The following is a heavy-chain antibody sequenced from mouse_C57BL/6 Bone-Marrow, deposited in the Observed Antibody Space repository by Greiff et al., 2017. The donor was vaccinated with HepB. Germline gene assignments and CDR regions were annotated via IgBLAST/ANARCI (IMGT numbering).Heavy chain of an antibody. Sequence: DVKLQESGGDLVKPGGSLKLSCAASGFTFSSYGMSWVRQTPDKRLEWVATISSGGSYTYYPDSVKGRFTISRDNAKNTLYLQMSSLKSEDTAMYYCARHNYDYDGWFAYWGQGTLVTVSA. CDR1: GFTFSSYG. J-gene: IGHJ3*01. CDR2: ISSGGSYT. V-gene: IGHV5-6*02. D-gene: IGHD2-4*01. CDR3: ARHNYDYDGWFAY.